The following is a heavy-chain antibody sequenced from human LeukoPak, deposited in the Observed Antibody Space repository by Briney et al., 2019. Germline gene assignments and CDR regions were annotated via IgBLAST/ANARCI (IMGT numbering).Heavy chain of an antibody. CDR2: IYHSGIT. V-gene: IGHV4-59*01. CDR3: ASHYYDSSGYPPLGY. D-gene: IGHD3-22*01. Sequence: SETLSLTCTASGGSISTYYWSWIRQPPGKGLEWIGFIYHSGITNYNPSLKSRVTISVDTSKNQFSLSLSSVTAADTAVYYCASHYYDSSGYPPLGYWGQGTLVTVSS. CDR1: GGSISTYY. J-gene: IGHJ4*02.